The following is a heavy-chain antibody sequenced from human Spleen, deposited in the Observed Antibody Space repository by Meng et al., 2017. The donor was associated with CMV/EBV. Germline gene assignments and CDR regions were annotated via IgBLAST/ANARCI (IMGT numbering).Heavy chain of an antibody. J-gene: IGHJ5*02. V-gene: IGHV1-2*02. D-gene: IGHD1-7*01. CDR1: FRDYY. CDR2: INPNSGGI. Sequence: FRDYYIHWVRQAPGQGLEWMGWINPNSGGINYAQKFNARVTMTRDTSINTAYMELSRLRSDDTAVYYCARMAGITGTSRTVHGVDPWGQGTLVTVSS. CDR3: ARMAGITGTSRTVHGVDP.